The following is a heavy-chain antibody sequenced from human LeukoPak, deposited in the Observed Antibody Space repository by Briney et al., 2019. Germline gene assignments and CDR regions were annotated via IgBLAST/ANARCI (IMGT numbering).Heavy chain of an antibody. Sequence: ALRLSCAASGFTFDDYAMHWVRQAPGKGLEWVSGISWNSGSIGYADSVKGRFTISRDNAKNSLYLQMNSLRGEDMALYYCAKGLVGSSIADFFDYWGQGTLVTVSS. J-gene: IGHJ4*02. V-gene: IGHV3-9*03. D-gene: IGHD6-6*01. CDR1: GFTFDDYA. CDR3: AKGLVGSSIADFFDY. CDR2: ISWNSGSI.